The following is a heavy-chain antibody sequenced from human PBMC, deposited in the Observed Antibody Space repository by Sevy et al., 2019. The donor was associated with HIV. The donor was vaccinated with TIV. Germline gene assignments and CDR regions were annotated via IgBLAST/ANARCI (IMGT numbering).Heavy chain of an antibody. CDR1: GGSISSYY. J-gene: IGHJ5*02. Sequence: SETLSLTCTVSGGSISSYYWSWIRQPPGKGLEWIGYIYYSGSTNYNPSLKSRVTISVDTSKNQFSLKLSSVTAADTAVYYCARHFHVDTAMVTWDWFDPWGQGTLVTVSS. CDR3: ARHFHVDTAMVTWDWFDP. V-gene: IGHV4-59*08. D-gene: IGHD5-18*01. CDR2: IYYSGST.